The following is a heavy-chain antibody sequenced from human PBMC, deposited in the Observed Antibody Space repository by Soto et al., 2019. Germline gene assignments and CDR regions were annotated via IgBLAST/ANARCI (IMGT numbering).Heavy chain of an antibody. Sequence: RQAPGKGLEWVSTISGRGGSTYYADSVKGRFTISRDNSKNILYLQMNSLRAEDTAVYYCAKATMTLVVIRLDSWGQGTLVTVSS. D-gene: IGHD3-22*01. CDR3: AKATMTLVVIRLDS. CDR2: ISGRGGST. V-gene: IGHV3-23*01. J-gene: IGHJ4*02.